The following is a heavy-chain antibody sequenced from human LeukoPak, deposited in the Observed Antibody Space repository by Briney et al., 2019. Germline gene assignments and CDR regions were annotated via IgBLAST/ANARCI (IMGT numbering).Heavy chain of an antibody. CDR1: GYTFSNFD. J-gene: IGHJ4*02. Sequence: ASVKVSCKASGYTFSNFDINWVRQATGQGLEWMGWMNPKSDNTGHAQKYQGRLTITWDTSISTAYMELSSLRSNDTAVYYCARVGYSNSYDYWGQGTPVTVSS. D-gene: IGHD4-11*01. V-gene: IGHV1-8*03. CDR2: MNPKSDNT. CDR3: ARVGYSNSYDY.